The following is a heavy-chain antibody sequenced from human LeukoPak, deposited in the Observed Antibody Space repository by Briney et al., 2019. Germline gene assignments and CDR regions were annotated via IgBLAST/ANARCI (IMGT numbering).Heavy chain of an antibody. CDR3: SNDLGYSGYEVDYFDY. D-gene: IGHD5-12*01. CDR1: GFTFSSYG. CDR2: IRYDGSNK. V-gene: IGHV3-30*02. J-gene: IGHJ4*02. Sequence: PGGSLRPSCAASGFTFSSYGMHWVRQAPGKGLEWVAFIRYDGSNKYYADSVKGRFTISRDNSKNTLYLQMNSLRAEDTAVYYCSNDLGYSGYEVDYFDYWGQGTLVTVSS.